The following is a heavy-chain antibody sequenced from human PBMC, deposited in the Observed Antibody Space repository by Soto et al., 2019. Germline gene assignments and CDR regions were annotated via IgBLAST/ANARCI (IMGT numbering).Heavy chain of an antibody. D-gene: IGHD6-13*01. CDR1: GFTFDDYG. CDR2: INWNGGST. Sequence: EVQLVESGGGVVRPGGSLRLSCAASGFTFDDYGMSWVRQAPGKGLEWVSGINWNGGSTGYADSVKGRFTISRDNAKNSLYLQMNSLRAEDTALYYCARYFDPLDPPTDSSSWYAGDYYFDYWGQGTLVTVSS. J-gene: IGHJ4*02. CDR3: ARYFDPLDPPTDSSSWYAGDYYFDY. V-gene: IGHV3-20*04.